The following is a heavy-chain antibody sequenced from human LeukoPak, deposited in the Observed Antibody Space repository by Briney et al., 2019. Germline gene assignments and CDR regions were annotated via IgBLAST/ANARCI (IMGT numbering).Heavy chain of an antibody. CDR1: GGSISSSNYY. V-gene: IGHV4-39*07. D-gene: IGHD3-22*01. CDR3: ARVRHYFDSSGYRFDS. Sequence: SETLSLTCTVSGGSISSSNYYWGWIRQPPGKGLEWIGNIYYSGSTYYNPSLKSRVTISVDTSKNQFSLKLSSVTAADTAVYYCARVRHYFDSSGYRFDSWGQGTLVTVSS. CDR2: IYYSGST. J-gene: IGHJ4*02.